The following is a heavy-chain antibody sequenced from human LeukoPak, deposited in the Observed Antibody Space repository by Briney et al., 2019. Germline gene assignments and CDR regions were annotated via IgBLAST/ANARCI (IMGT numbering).Heavy chain of an antibody. CDR3: ARGAFQDTSGWYGIDY. J-gene: IGHJ4*02. D-gene: IGHD6-19*01. V-gene: IGHV3-74*01. CDR2: INSDGRRA. Sequence: PGGSLRLSCAASGFTFSSYWMHWVRQAPGKGLVWVSRINSDGRRATYADSVEGRFTISRDNAKNTLHLQMNSLRAEDTAVYYCARGAFQDTSGWYGIDYWGQGTLVTVSS. CDR1: GFTFSSYW.